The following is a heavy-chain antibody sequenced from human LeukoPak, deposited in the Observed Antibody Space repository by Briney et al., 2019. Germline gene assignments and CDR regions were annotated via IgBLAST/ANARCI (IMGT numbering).Heavy chain of an antibody. CDR1: GGTFSSYA. D-gene: IGHD5-12*01. Sequence: SVKVSCKASGGTFSSYAISWVRQAPGQGLEWMGGIIPIFGTANYAQKFQGRVTITADESTSTAYMELSSLRSEDTAVYYCARDRGYSGYDFDYYYGMDVWGQGTTVTVS. CDR3: ARDRGYSGYDFDYYYGMDV. J-gene: IGHJ6*02. V-gene: IGHV1-69*13. CDR2: IIPIFGTA.